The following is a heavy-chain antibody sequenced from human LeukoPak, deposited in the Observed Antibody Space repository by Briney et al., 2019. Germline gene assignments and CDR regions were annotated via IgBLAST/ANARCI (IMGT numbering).Heavy chain of an antibody. CDR1: GYSISSGYY. Sequence: PSETLSLTCAVSGYSISSGYYWGWIRQPPGKGVEWIGSIYHSGSTYYNPSLKSRVTVSVDTSKNLFSLKLSSVTAADTAVYYCARDPYSYGYWYFDLWGRGTLVTVSS. CDR2: IYHSGST. D-gene: IGHD5-18*01. V-gene: IGHV4-38-2*02. J-gene: IGHJ2*01. CDR3: ARDPYSYGYWYFDL.